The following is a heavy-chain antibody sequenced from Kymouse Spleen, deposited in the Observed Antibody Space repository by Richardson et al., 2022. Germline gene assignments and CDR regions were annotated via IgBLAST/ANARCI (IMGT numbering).Heavy chain of an antibody. D-gene: IGHD1-26*01. J-gene: IGHJ4*02. Sequence: QVQLVESGGGVVQPGRSLRLSCAASGFTFSSYGMHWVRQAPGKGLEWVAVIWYDGSNKYYADSVKGRFTISRDNSKNTLYLQMNSLRAEDTAVYYCARAPHSGSYDYWGQGTLVTVSS. CDR3: ARAPHSGSYDY. CDR1: GFTFSSYG. CDR2: IWYDGSNK. V-gene: IGHV3-33*01.